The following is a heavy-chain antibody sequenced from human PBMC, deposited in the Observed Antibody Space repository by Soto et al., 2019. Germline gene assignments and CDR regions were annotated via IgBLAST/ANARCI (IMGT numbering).Heavy chain of an antibody. V-gene: IGHV3-30*18. Sequence: QVQLVESGGGVVQPGRSLRLSCAASGFTVSHYAMHWVHQAPGKGLEWVALMSYDGSNEYYADSVKGRFTISRDNSKNTLYLQMNILRAEDTAVYYCAKDGSHNFDYWGQGTLVTVSS. CDR1: GFTVSHYA. J-gene: IGHJ4*02. CDR2: MSYDGSNE. CDR3: AKDGSHNFDY. D-gene: IGHD1-26*01.